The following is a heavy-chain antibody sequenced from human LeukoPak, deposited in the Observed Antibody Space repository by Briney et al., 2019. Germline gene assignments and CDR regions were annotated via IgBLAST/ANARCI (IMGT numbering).Heavy chain of an antibody. V-gene: IGHV1-18*01. J-gene: IGHJ4*02. CDR2: ISAYNGNT. D-gene: IGHD3-9*01. CDR3: ARDFDEAFDY. CDR1: GYTFTSYA. Sequence: ASVKVSCKASGYTFTSYAMHWVRQAPGQRLEWMGWISAYNGNTNYAQKLQGRVTMTTDTSTSTAYMELRSLRSDDTAVYYCARDFDEAFDYWGQGTLVTVSS.